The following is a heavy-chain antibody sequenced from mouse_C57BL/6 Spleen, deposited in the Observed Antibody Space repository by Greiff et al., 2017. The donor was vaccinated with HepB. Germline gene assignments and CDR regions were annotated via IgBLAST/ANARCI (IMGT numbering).Heavy chain of an antibody. CDR3: ARASITTVVAGYYFDY. CDR2: ISDGGSYT. CDR1: GFTFSSYA. V-gene: IGHV5-4*03. D-gene: IGHD1-1*01. J-gene: IGHJ2*01. Sequence: DVKLVESGGGLVKPGGSLKLSCAASGFTFSSYAMSWVRQTPEKRLEWVATISDGGSYTYYPDNVKGRFTISRDNAKNNLYLQMSHLKSEDTAMYYCARASITTVVAGYYFDYWGQGTTLTVSS.